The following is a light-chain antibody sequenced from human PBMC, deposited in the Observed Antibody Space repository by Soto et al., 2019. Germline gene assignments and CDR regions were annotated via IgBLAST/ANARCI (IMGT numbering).Light chain of an antibody. CDR1: QSVSSY. V-gene: IGKV3-20*01. J-gene: IGKJ1*01. CDR2: GAS. CDR3: QQYGGSPQT. Sequence: EIVLAQSPGTLSLSPGERATLSCRASQSVSSYLAWYQQKPGQAPRLLIYGASRRATGIPDRFSASGSGTDFPLTISRLEPGDFAVYYCQQYGGSPQTFGHGTRVELK.